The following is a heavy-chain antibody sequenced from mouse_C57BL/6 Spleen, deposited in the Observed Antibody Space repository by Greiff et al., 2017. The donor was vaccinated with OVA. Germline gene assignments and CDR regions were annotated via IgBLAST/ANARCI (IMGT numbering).Heavy chain of an antibody. CDR3: TRSKVFYGSSYVFFAY. Sequence: QVQLQQSGAELVRPGASVTLSCKASGYTFTDYEMHWVKQTPVHGLEWIGAIDPETGGTAYNQKFKGKAILTADKSSSTAYMELRSLTSEDSAVYYCTRSKVFYGSSYVFFAYWGQGTLVTVSA. J-gene: IGHJ3*01. D-gene: IGHD1-1*01. CDR2: IDPETGGT. V-gene: IGHV1-15*01. CDR1: GYTFTDYE.